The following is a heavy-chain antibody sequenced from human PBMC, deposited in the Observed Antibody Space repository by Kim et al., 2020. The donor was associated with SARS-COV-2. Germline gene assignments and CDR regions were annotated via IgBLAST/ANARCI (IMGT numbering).Heavy chain of an antibody. D-gene: IGHD2-15*01. CDR2: IDCGNGDT. CDR1: GHTFTEDS. CDR3: LGGYYFDY. J-gene: IGHJ4*02. V-gene: IGHV1-3*01. Sequence: ASVKVSCKTSGHTFTEDSIHWVRQAPGQRLEWMGGIDCGNGDTIYSQKFQGRVTFTTDTSASTGYTELSSLTSEDSAVYYCLGGYYFDYWGQGTLVTVPS.